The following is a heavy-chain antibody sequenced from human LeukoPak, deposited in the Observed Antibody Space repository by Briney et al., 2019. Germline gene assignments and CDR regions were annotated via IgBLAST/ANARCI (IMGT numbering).Heavy chain of an antibody. CDR2: IYYSGST. CDR3: ARRDYYDSSGYLDAFDI. J-gene: IGHJ3*02. V-gene: IGHV4-59*01. D-gene: IGHD3-22*01. Sequence: SETLSLTCTVSGGSISSYYWSWLRQPPGKGLEWIGYIYYSGSTNYNPSLKSRVTISVDTSKNQFSLKLSSVTAADTAVYYCARRDYYDSSGYLDAFDIWGQGTMVTVSS. CDR1: GGSISSYY.